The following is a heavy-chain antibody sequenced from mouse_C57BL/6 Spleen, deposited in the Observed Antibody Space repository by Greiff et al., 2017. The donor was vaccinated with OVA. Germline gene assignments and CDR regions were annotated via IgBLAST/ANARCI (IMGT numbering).Heavy chain of an antibody. CDR2: ISSGSSTI. CDR1: GFTFSDYG. Sequence: EVKLMESGGGLVKPGGSLKLSCAASGFTFSDYGMHWVRQAPEKGLEWVAYISSGSSTIYYADTVKGRFTISRDNAKNTLFLQMTSLRSEDTAMYYCARTSTEGFAYWGQGTLVTVSA. J-gene: IGHJ3*01. CDR3: ARTSTEGFAY. V-gene: IGHV5-17*01. D-gene: IGHD1-1*01.